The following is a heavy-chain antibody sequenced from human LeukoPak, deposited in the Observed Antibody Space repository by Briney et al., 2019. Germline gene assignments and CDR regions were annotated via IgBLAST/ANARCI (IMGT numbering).Heavy chain of an antibody. Sequence: PGGSLVLSCVASGFSFRNYAIHRVRQAPGKGLEYVSVINTDGRITYYADSVKGRFTISRDNSKNTVYLQMGSLRGEDMAVYYCTRDGGSFCDFDYWGQGALVTVSS. J-gene: IGHJ4*02. V-gene: IGHV3-64*02. CDR2: INTDGRIT. D-gene: IGHD1-26*01. CDR1: GFSFRNYA. CDR3: TRDGGSFCDFDY.